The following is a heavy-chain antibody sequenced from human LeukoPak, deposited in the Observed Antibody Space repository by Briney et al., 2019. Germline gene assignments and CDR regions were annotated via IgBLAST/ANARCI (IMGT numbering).Heavy chain of an antibody. CDR1: GYTFIDYT. V-gene: IGHV1-3*01. J-gene: IGHJ4*02. Sequence: ASVKVSCKASGYTFIDYTMHWLRQAPGRRLDWMGWINGGSGNTKYSPEFQGRVTITRDTSASTGYMELSSLRSEDTAVYYCANPRYDSSGYYYVDWGQGTLVTVSS. D-gene: IGHD3-22*01. CDR3: ANPRYDSSGYYYVD. CDR2: INGGSGNT.